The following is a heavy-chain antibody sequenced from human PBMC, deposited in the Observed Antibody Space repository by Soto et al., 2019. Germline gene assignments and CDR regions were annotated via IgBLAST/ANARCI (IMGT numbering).Heavy chain of an antibody. D-gene: IGHD2-21*01. J-gene: IGHJ4*02. CDR2: MNPNSGNT. Sequence: ASVKVSCKASGYIFTGYFIQWLRQAPGQGLEWMGWMNPNSGNTGYAQKFQGRVTMTRDNSITTAYMELSSLRSEDTAVYFCVRAPLDYYSADYFDNWGQGTLVTVSS. CDR1: GYIFTGYF. V-gene: IGHV1-8*02. CDR3: VRAPLDYYSADYFDN.